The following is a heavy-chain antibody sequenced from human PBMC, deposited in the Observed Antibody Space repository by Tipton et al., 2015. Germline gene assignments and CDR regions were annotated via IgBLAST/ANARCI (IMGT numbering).Heavy chain of an antibody. J-gene: IGHJ4*02. CDR1: GFTVSSNY. V-gene: IGHV3-30*01. Sequence: SLRLSCAASGFTVSSNYMSWVRQAPGKGLEWVALISYDGSDKYYADSVKGRFTISRDSSENTLYLQMNSLRAEDTAVYYCARDGQQPPGVDYWGQGTLVTVSS. D-gene: IGHD6-13*01. CDR3: ARDGQQPPGVDY. CDR2: ISYDGSDK.